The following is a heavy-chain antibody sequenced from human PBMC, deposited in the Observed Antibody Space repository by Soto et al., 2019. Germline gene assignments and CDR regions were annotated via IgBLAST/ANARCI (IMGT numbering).Heavy chain of an antibody. D-gene: IGHD3-10*01. CDR1: GYSFTSYW. V-gene: IGHV5-51*01. CDR3: ARPRMVRGVITNWFDP. CDR2: IYPGDSDT. Sequence: PGESLKISFKGSGYSFTSYWIGWVRQMPGKGLEWMGIIYPGDSDTRYSPSFQGQVTISADKSISTAYLQWSSLKASDTAMYYCARPRMVRGVITNWFDPWGQGTLVTVSS. J-gene: IGHJ5*02.